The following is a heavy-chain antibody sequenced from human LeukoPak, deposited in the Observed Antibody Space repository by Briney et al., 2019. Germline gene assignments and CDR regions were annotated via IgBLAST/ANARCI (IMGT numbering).Heavy chain of an antibody. Sequence: GESLKISCKGSGYSFSSNWIGWVRQMPGKGLEWMGIIYPSDSDTRYNPSFQGQVTISADRSISTTSLQWRSLKASDTATYYCARAVDYYYGMDVWGQGTTVTVSS. CDR2: IYPSDSDT. CDR3: ARAVDYYYGMDV. CDR1: GYSFSSNW. V-gene: IGHV5-51*01. J-gene: IGHJ6*02.